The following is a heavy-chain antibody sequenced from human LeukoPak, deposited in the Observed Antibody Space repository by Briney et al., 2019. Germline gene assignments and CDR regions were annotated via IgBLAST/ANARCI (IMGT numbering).Heavy chain of an antibody. V-gene: IGHV1-8*01. J-gene: IGHJ4*02. CDR2: MNPNSGNT. Sequence: ASVKVSCKASGYTFTSYDINWVRQATGQGLEWMGWMNPNSGNTGYAQKFQGRVTMTRNTSISTAYMELSSLRSEDTAVYYCARAPRGEYQRDYWGQGTLVTVSS. CDR3: ARAPRGEYQRDY. D-gene: IGHD6-25*01. CDR1: GYTFTSYD.